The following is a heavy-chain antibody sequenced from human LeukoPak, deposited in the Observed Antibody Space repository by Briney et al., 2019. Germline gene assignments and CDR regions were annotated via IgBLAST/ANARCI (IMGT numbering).Heavy chain of an antibody. CDR3: ATSRGVPTPFDY. CDR1: GGSLSSYY. CDR2: IYYSGRT. J-gene: IGHJ4*02. Sequence: SETLSLTCTVSGGSLSSYYWTWIRQPPGKGLEWIGYIYYSGRTYYNPSLKSRVTISVDTSKNQFSLKLSSVTAADTAVYYCATSRGVPTPFDYWGQGTLVTVSS. D-gene: IGHD3-10*01. V-gene: IGHV4-59*01.